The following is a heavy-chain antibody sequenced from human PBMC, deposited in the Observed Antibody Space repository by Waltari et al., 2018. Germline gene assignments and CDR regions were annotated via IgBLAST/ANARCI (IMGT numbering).Heavy chain of an antibody. D-gene: IGHD1-20*01. V-gene: IGHV1-2*02. Sequence: QVQLVQSGAEMKKPGASVKVSCKASGYTFIAYYMHWVRQAPGQGLEWMGWINPNRGGTVYTEKYQGRVTMTTDTSLSTAYMELSRLRSDDTAVYFCARDIRGRSSGMDVWGQGTPVTVSS. CDR1: GYTFIAYY. CDR3: ARDIRGRSSGMDV. CDR2: INPNRGGT. J-gene: IGHJ6*02.